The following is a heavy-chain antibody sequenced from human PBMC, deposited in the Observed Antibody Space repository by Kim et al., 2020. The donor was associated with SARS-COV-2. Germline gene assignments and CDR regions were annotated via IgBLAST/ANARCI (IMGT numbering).Heavy chain of an antibody. CDR1: GYTFTSYA. J-gene: IGHJ6*02. Sequence: ASVKVSCKASGYTFTSYAMNWVRQAPGQGLEWMGWINTNTGNPTYAQGFTGRFVFSLDTSVSTAYLQISSLKAEDTAVYYCARDALSSGWKYYYYGMDVWGQGTTVTVSS. CDR3: ARDALSSGWKYYYYGMDV. D-gene: IGHD6-19*01. V-gene: IGHV7-4-1*02. CDR2: INTNTGNP.